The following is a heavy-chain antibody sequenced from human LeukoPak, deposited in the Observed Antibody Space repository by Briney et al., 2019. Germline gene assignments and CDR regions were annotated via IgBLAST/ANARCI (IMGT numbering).Heavy chain of an antibody. D-gene: IGHD3-3*01. CDR2: ISSNGGST. CDR3: AKDPIFGVVIPDVGMDV. CDR1: GFTFSSYA. V-gene: IGHV3-64D*06. J-gene: IGHJ6*02. Sequence: PGGSLRLSCSASGFTFSSYAMHWVRQAPGKGLEYVSAISSNGGSTYYADSVKGRFTISRDNSKNTLYLQMSSLRAEDTAVYYCAKDPIFGVVIPDVGMDVWGQGTTVTVSS.